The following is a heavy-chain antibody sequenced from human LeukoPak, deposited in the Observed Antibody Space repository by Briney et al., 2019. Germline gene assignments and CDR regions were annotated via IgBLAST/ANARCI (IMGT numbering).Heavy chain of an antibody. Sequence: ATVKVSCKASGYTFTSYYMHWVRQAPGQGLEWMGIINPSGGSTSYAQKFQGRVTMTRDRSTSTVYMELSSLRFEDTAVYYCARLGAAAVDYWGQGTLVTVSS. J-gene: IGHJ4*02. V-gene: IGHV1-46*01. CDR2: INPSGGST. CDR1: GYTFTSYY. D-gene: IGHD6-13*01. CDR3: ARLGAAAVDY.